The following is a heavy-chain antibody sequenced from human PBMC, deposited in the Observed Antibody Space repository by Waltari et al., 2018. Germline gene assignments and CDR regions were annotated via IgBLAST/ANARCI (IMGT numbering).Heavy chain of an antibody. Sequence: QLQLQESGPGLVKPSETLSLTCTVSGGSISSSSYYWGWIRQPPGKGLEWIGSIYYSGTTYNNPALKSRVTISVDTSKNQFSLKLSSVTAADTAVYYCARHGNYYDSSGYYPYYYYGMDVWGQGTTVTVSS. CDR3: ARHGNYYDSSGYYPYYYYGMDV. CDR1: GGSISSSSYY. CDR2: IYYSGTT. D-gene: IGHD3-22*01. V-gene: IGHV4-39*01. J-gene: IGHJ6*02.